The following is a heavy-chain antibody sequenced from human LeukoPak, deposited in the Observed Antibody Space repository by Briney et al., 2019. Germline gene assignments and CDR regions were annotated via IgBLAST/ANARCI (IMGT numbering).Heavy chain of an antibody. CDR1: GYTFTSYG. V-gene: IGHV1-18*01. CDR3: ARGAIGYSSGWTNWFDP. D-gene: IGHD6-19*01. J-gene: IGHJ5*02. Sequence: GASVKVSCTASGYTFTSYGISGVRQAPGQGLEWMGWISAYNGNTNYAQKLQGRVTMTTDTSTSTAYMELRSLRSDDTAVYYCARGAIGYSSGWTNWFDPWGQGTLVTVSS. CDR2: ISAYNGNT.